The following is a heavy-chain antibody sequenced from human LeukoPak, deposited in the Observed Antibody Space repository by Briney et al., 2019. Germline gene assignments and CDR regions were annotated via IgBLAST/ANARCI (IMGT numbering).Heavy chain of an antibody. V-gene: IGHV3-7*01. CDR2: IKQDGSEK. CDR3: ARDPPDYYDSSGPTYWYFDL. D-gene: IGHD3-22*01. Sequence: GGSLRLSCAASGFTFSSYWMSWVRQAPGKGLEWVANIKQDGSEKYYVGSVKGRFTISRDNAKNSLYLQMNSLRAEDTAVYYCARDPPDYYDSSGPTYWYFDLWGRGTLVTVSS. CDR1: GFTFSSYW. J-gene: IGHJ2*01.